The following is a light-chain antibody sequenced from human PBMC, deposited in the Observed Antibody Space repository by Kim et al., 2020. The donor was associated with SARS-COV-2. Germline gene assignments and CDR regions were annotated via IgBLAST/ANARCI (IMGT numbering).Light chain of an antibody. CDR2: GAF. V-gene: IGKV3-15*01. CDR1: RSISSM. CDR3: QHYNNLPLYT. J-gene: IGKJ2*01. Sequence: VSPVQMVTLYCRSSRSISSMFACFQQTRGQPPRLLIYGAFTRAAGIPARFSGSGSGTEFTLTISSLPSEDFAVYYCQHYNNLPLYTFGQGTKLEI.